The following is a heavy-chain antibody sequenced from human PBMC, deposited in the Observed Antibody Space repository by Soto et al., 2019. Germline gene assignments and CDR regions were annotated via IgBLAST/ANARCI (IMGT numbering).Heavy chain of an antibody. J-gene: IGHJ6*02. CDR1: GYTFTSYV. V-gene: IGHV1-3*05. CDR2: INAGNGNT. CDR3: ARDLTDLAMQYYYGMDV. Sequence: QVQLVQSGAEEKKPGASVKVSCKASGYTFTSYVMHWVRQAPGQRVEWKGWINAGNGNTKHSQKFQGRVTITRDTSASTSYVELRSLRSEDTAVYYCARDLTDLAMQYYYGMDVWGQGTTVTVSS.